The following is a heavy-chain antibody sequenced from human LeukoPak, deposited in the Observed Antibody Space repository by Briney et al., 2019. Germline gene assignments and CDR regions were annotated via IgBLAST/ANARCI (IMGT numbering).Heavy chain of an antibody. D-gene: IGHD3-22*01. CDR3: AKARPDYYDSSGPKAGYWYFDL. CDR1: GFTFDDYA. V-gene: IGHV3-9*01. Sequence: GGSLRLSCAASGFTFDDYAMHWVRQAPGKGLEWVSGISWNSGSIGYADSVKGRFTISRDNAKNSLYLQMNSLRAEDTALYYWAKARPDYYDSSGPKAGYWYFDLWGRGTLVTVSS. CDR2: ISWNSGSI. J-gene: IGHJ2*01.